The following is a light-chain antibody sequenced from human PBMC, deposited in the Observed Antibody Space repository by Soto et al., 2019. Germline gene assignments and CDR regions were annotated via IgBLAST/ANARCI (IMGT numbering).Light chain of an antibody. Sequence: IHMTHSPSSLSASVGDRVTITFVASQIISSYLNWYQQKPGKAPKLLIYAASSLQSGVPSRFSGSGSGTDFTLTISSLQPEDFATYYCQQSYSTLWTFGQGTKVDIK. J-gene: IGKJ1*01. V-gene: IGKV1-39*01. CDR3: QQSYSTLWT. CDR1: QIISSY. CDR2: AAS.